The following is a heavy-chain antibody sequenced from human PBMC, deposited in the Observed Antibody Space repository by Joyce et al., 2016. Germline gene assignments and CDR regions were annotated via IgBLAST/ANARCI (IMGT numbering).Heavy chain of an antibody. J-gene: IGHJ4*02. CDR2: ISFDGRHK. Sequence: QVQLVESGGGVVQPGRSLTLSCAASAFTFSSYAIHWVRQAPGKGLEWVALISFDGRHKYYADSVKGRFTISRDNSKNTLYLQMNNLRAEDTAIYHCARDKGAYGGNSAVDYWGQGTLVTVSS. CDR1: AFTFSSYA. CDR3: ARDKGAYGGNSAVDY. D-gene: IGHD4-23*01. V-gene: IGHV3-30*04.